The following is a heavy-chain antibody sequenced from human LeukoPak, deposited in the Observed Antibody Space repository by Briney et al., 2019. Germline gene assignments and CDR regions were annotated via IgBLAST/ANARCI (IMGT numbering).Heavy chain of an antibody. J-gene: IGHJ5*02. CDR2: IYHTGSS. D-gene: IGHD6-19*01. CDR3: ARGGTTVAGTFWFDP. V-gene: IGHV4-4*02. Sequence: SETLSLTCAVSGGSISSSNWWSWVRQPPGKGLEWIEEIYHTGSSNYNPSLKSRVTISVDKSKSQFSLKLSSVTAADTAVYYCARGGTTVAGTFWFDPWGQGTLVTVSS. CDR1: GGSISSSNW.